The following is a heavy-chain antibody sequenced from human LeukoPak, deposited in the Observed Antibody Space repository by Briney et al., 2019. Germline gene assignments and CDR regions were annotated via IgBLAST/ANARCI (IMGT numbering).Heavy chain of an antibody. D-gene: IGHD3-16*02. J-gene: IGHJ4*02. CDR3: ARENDYVWGSYRRYFDY. Sequence: SETLSLTCTVSGGSIGSYYWSWIRQPPGKGPEWIGYIYYNGSTNYNPSLKSRVTISVDTSENQFSLKLSSVTAADTAVYYCARENDYVWGSYRRYFDYWGQGSLVTVSS. V-gene: IGHV4-59*01. CDR2: IYYNGST. CDR1: GGSIGSYY.